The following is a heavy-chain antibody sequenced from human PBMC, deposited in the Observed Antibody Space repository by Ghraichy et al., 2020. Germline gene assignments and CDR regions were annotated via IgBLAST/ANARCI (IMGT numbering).Heavy chain of an antibody. D-gene: IGHD1-26*01. CDR2: IYYSGTT. V-gene: IGHV4-30-4*07. CDR3: ARDRAGELLQDAFDI. Sequence: SETLSLTCAVSGGSISSCGYSWSWIRQPPGKGLEWIGCIYYSGTTYYNQSLKSRVTISVDTSKNQFSLKLSSVTAADTAVYYCARDRAGELLQDAFDIWGQGTMVTVSS. J-gene: IGHJ3*02. CDR1: GGSISSCGYS.